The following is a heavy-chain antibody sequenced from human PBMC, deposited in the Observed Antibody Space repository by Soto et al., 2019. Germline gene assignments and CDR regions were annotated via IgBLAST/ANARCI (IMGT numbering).Heavy chain of an antibody. CDR2: IWYDGSNK. J-gene: IGHJ6*02. CDR1: GFTFSSYG. Sequence: GGSLRLSCAASGFTFSSYGMHWVRQAPGKGLEWVAVIWYDGSNKYYADSVKGRFTISRDNSKNTLYLQMNSLRAEDTAVYYCARAAYCSGGSCYGMDVWGQGTTVTVSS. CDR3: ARAAYCSGGSCYGMDV. V-gene: IGHV3-33*01. D-gene: IGHD2-15*01.